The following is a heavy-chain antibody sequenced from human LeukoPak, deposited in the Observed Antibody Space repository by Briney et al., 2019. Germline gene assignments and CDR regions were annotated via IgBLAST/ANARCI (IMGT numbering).Heavy chain of an antibody. CDR2: ISGSGGGT. V-gene: IGHV3-23*01. CDR3: ASPGDYYDSSGYYSVIENAFDI. J-gene: IGHJ3*02. Sequence: QTGGSLRLSCVASGFTSGVYAMSWVRQAPGKGLEWVSAISGSGGGTYYADSVKGRFTISRDNSKNTLYLQMNSLRAEDTAVYYCASPGDYYDSSGYYSVIENAFDIWGQGTMVTVSS. D-gene: IGHD3-22*01. CDR1: GFTSGVYA.